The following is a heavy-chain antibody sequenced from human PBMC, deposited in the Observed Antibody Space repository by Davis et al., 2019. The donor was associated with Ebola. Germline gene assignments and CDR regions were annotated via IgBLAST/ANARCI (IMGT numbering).Heavy chain of an antibody. D-gene: IGHD5-24*01. CDR1: GGSFSGYY. CDR2: INHSGST. V-gene: IGHV4-34*01. CDR3: ARVEMATIEGFDY. J-gene: IGHJ4*02. Sequence: SETLSLTCAVYGGSFSGYYWSWIRQPPGKGLEWIGEINHSGSTTYNPSLKSRVTISVDTSKNQFSLKLSSVTAADTAVYYCARVEMATIEGFDYWGQGTLVTVSS.